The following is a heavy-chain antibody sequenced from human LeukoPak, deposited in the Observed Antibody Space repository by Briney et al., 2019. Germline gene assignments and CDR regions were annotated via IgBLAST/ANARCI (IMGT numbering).Heavy chain of an antibody. V-gene: IGHV4-34*01. CDR3: ARGGRFGESFLRY. CDR1: GGSFSGYY. CDR2: INHSGST. J-gene: IGHJ4*02. D-gene: IGHD3-10*01. Sequence: KPSETLSLTCAVYGGSFSGYYWSWIRQPPGKGLEWIGEINHSGSTNYNPSLKSRVTISVDTSKNQFSLKLSSVTAADTAVYYCARGGRFGESFLRYWGQGTLVTVSS.